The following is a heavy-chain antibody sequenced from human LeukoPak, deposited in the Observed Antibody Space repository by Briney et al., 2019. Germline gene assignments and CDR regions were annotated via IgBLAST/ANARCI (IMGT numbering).Heavy chain of an antibody. Sequence: GASVKVSCKASGYTFTGYYMHWVRQAPGQGLEWMGWINPNSGGTNSAQKFQGRVTMTRDTSISTAYMELSRLRSDDTAVYYCARDPLWFGELPFNPSRFDYWGQGTLVTVSS. CDR1: GYTFTGYY. D-gene: IGHD3-10*01. J-gene: IGHJ4*02. CDR2: INPNSGGT. V-gene: IGHV1-2*02. CDR3: ARDPLWFGELPFNPSRFDY.